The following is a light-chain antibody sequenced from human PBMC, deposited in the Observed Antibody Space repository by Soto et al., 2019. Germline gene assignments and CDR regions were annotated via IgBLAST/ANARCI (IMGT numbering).Light chain of an antibody. CDR3: QSYDSSLSGHVV. V-gene: IGLV1-40*01. CDR2: GNS. J-gene: IGLJ2*01. CDR1: SSNIGAGYD. Sequence: QSVLTQPPSVSGAPGQRVTISCTGSSSNIGAGYDVHWYQQLPGTAPKLLIYGNSNRPSGVPDRFSGSKSGTSASLAITGIHAEDEADYYCQSYDSSLSGHVVFGGGTQLTVL.